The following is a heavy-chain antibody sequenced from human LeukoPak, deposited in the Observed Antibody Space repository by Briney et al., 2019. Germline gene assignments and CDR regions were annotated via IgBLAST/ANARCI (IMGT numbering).Heavy chain of an antibody. J-gene: IGHJ4*02. CDR2: ISYDGSNK. D-gene: IGHD4-23*01. V-gene: IGHV3-30*03. Sequence: GGSLRLSCVASGFTFSGYGMHWVRQAPGKGLEWVAVISYDGSNKYYADSVKGRFTISRDNAKNSLYLQMNSLRAEDTAVYYCARDHGGNSLFDYWGQGTLVTVSS. CDR3: ARDHGGNSLFDY. CDR1: GFTFSGYG.